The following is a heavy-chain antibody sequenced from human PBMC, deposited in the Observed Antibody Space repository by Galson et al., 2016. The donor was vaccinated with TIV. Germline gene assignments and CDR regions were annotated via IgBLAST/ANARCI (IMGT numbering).Heavy chain of an antibody. CDR2: IYSSGTT. V-gene: IGHV4-61*02. Sequence: TLSLTCSVSGDSISSSIYLWSWIRQPAGKGLEWIGRIYSSGTTNYNPSLKSRVAISVDTSRNQFSLKLSSVTAADTAVYYCARASSSGWDNGDDAFDKWGQGTMVTVSS. D-gene: IGHD6-19*01. CDR1: GDSISSSIYL. J-gene: IGHJ3*02. CDR3: ARASSSGWDNGDDAFDK.